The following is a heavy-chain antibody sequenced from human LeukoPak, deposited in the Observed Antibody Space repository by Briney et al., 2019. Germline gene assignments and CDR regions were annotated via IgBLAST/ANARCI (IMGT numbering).Heavy chain of an antibody. V-gene: IGHV1-2*06. D-gene: IGHD3-22*01. Sequence: APVKVSCKASGYTFTGYYMHWVRQAPGQGLEWMGRINPNSGGTNYAQKFQGRVTMTRDTSISTAYMELSRLRSDDTAVYYCASHYYDSSGYYYDQKYFQHWGQGTLVTVSS. CDR1: GYTFTGYY. CDR2: INPNSGGT. CDR3: ASHYYDSSGYYYDQKYFQH. J-gene: IGHJ1*01.